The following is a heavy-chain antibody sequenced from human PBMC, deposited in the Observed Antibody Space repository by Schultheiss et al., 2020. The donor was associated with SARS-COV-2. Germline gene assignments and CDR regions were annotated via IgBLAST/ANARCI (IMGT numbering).Heavy chain of an antibody. CDR3: ARGKEIRAATFDY. D-gene: IGHD2-15*01. CDR2: INHSGST. Sequence: SETLSLTCAVYGGSFSGYYWSWIRQPPGKGLEWIGEINHSGSTNYNPSLKSRVTISVDTSKNQFSLKLSSVTAADTAVYYCARGKEIRAATFDYWGQGTLVTVSS. J-gene: IGHJ4*02. CDR1: GGSFSGYY. V-gene: IGHV4-34*01.